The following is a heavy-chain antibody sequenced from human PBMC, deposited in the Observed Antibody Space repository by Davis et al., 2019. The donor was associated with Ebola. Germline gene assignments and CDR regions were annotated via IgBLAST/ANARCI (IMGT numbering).Heavy chain of an antibody. V-gene: IGHV3-11*01. J-gene: IGHJ6*04. D-gene: IGHD3-16*01. CDR2: ISSSGSTI. CDR3: ARVHTLYGMDV. CDR1: GFIFTNAW. Sequence: GGSLRLSCVGSGFIFTNAWMSWVRQAPGKGLEWVSYISSSGSTIYYADSVKGRFTISRDNAKNSLYLQMNSLRAEDTAVYYCARVHTLYGMDVWGKGTTVTVSS.